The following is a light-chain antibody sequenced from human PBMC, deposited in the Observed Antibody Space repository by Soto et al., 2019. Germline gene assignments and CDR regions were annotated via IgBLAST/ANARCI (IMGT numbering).Light chain of an antibody. CDR2: KAS. V-gene: IGKV1-5*03. CDR1: QSISSW. CDR3: QQYKSYLYT. Sequence: DIQMTQSPSTLSASVGDRVTITCRASQSISSWLAWYQQKPGKAPKLLIYKASTLKSGVPSRFSGSGSGTEFTLTISSLQPDDVATYYCQQYKSYLYTLGQGTKVDI. J-gene: IGKJ2*01.